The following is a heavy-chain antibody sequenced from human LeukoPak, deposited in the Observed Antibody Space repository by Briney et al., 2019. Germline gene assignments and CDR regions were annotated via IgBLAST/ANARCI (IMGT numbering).Heavy chain of an antibody. D-gene: IGHD1-7*01. CDR2: INYSGRT. CDR1: DGSFSDYY. Sequence: PSETLSLTCAVFDGSFSDYYWSWVRQPPGKGLERIGEINYSGRTNYYPSLTSRATLSIDTSKNQFSLKLSSVTVADTAVYYCARGVRGSTSWNSYYNYFYLDVWGKGTTVTVSS. J-gene: IGHJ6*03. CDR3: ARGVRGSTSWNSYYNYFYLDV. V-gene: IGHV4-34*01.